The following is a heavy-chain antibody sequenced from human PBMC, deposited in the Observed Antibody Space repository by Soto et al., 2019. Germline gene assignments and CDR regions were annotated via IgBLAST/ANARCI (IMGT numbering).Heavy chain of an antibody. Sequence: EVQLLESGGGLVQPGGSLRLSCAASGFTFSSYAMSWVRQAPGKGLEWVSAISGSGGSTYYADSVKGRFTISRDNSKNTLYLQMNSLRAEDTAVYYCAKDGIAVAGMYYYYGMDVWGQGTTVTVSS. CDR3: AKDGIAVAGMYYYYGMDV. CDR1: GFTFSSYA. CDR2: ISGSGGST. D-gene: IGHD6-19*01. V-gene: IGHV3-23*01. J-gene: IGHJ6*02.